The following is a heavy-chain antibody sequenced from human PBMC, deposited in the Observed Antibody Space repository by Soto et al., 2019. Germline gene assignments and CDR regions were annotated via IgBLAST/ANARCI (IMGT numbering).Heavy chain of an antibody. Sequence: QVQLVQSGAEVKKPGASVKVSCKASGYTFTGYYIHWVRQAPGQGLEWMGWVTPNSGGTNSAQDFQGGVTMTRDPSISTDYMELSNLRADDTAVYYCAGTVSIAVAGPWAYWGQGTHVTVSS. CDR2: VTPNSGGT. J-gene: IGHJ4*02. CDR3: AGTVSIAVAGPWAY. V-gene: IGHV1-2*02. D-gene: IGHD6-19*01. CDR1: GYTFTGYY.